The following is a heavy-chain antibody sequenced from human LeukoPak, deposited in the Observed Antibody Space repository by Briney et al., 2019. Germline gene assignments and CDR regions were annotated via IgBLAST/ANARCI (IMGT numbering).Heavy chain of an antibody. J-gene: IGHJ4*02. CDR1: GFTVSSNY. CDR2: IYSGGST. D-gene: IGHD3-16*02. Sequence: GGSLRLSCAASGFTVSSNYMSWVRQAPGKGLEWVSVIYSGGSTYYADSVKGRFTISRDNSKNTLYLQMNSLRAEDTAVYYCAXXXXXXVWGTYRSYYFDYWGQGTLVTVSS. CDR3: AXXXXXXVWGTYRSYYFDY. V-gene: IGHV3-66*01.